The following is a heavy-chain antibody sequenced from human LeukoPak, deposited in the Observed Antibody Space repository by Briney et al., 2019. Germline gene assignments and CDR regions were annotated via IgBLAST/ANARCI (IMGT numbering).Heavy chain of an antibody. J-gene: IGHJ4*02. CDR2: ISPYNDNT. CDR1: GYTFPNYG. Sequence: ASVKVSCKASGYTFPNYGIVWVRQAPGQGLEWMGWISPYNDNTNYADKSQGRITMTTDTSTSTAYMELTSLRSDDTAVYYCAREAHDYYDYWGQGTLVTVSS. CDR3: AREAHDYYDY. V-gene: IGHV1-18*04.